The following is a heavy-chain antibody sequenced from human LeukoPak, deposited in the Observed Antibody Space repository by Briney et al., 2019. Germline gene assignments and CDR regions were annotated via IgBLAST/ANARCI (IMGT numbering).Heavy chain of an antibody. D-gene: IGHD4-23*01. V-gene: IGHV4-61*02. CDR2: IYTSGST. J-gene: IGHJ6*02. CDR1: GGPISSGSYY. Sequence: SQTLSLTCTVSGGPISSGSYYWSWIRQPAGKGLEWIGRIYTSGSTNYNPSLKSRVTISVDTSKNQFSLKLSSVTAADTAVYYCARGTVVTPPLDYYYGMDVWGQGTTVTVSS. CDR3: ARGTVVTPPLDYYYGMDV.